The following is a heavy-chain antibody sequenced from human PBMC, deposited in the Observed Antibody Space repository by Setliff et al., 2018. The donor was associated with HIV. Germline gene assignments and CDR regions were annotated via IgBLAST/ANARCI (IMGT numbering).Heavy chain of an antibody. CDR2: ISIGSGAAI. D-gene: IGHD3-10*01. CDR1: GFTFSSYN. J-gene: IGHJ6*02. V-gene: IGHV3-21*01. CDR3: ARDYLYYNMYNGSPVYGMDV. Sequence: GGSLRLSCAASGFTFSSYNFNWVRQAPGRGLEWVSSISIGSGAAIYYAESVQGRFTVSRDNSKNSLYLQMNSLRVEDTAVYYCARDYLYYNMYNGSPVYGMDVWGQGATVTVSS.